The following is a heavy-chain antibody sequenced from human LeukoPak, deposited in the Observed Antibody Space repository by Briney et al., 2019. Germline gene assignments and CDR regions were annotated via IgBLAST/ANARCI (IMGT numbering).Heavy chain of an antibody. CDR1: GYTFTGYY. CDR2: IIPIFGTA. J-gene: IGHJ5*02. Sequence: SVKVSCKASGYTFTGYYMHWVRQAPGQGLEWMGGIIPIFGTANYAQKFQGRVTITADESTSTAYMELSSLRSEDTAVYYCARDMDYYGSGSYGWFDPWGQGTLVTVSS. D-gene: IGHD3-10*01. V-gene: IGHV1-69*13. CDR3: ARDMDYYGSGSYGWFDP.